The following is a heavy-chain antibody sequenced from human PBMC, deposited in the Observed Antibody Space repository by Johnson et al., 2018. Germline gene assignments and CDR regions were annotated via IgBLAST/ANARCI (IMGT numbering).Heavy chain of an antibody. V-gene: IGHV3-23*04. Sequence: VQLVQSGGGLVQPGGSLRLSCAASGFTFSSYSMNWVRQAPGKGLEGVSYIRRSGGSTYYEDSVKGRFTISSDNSKNTLYLQMNSLRAEDTALYYCAKAPVGWLGEGAEYFQHWGQGTLVTVSS. D-gene: IGHD3-3*01. CDR1: GFTFSSYS. CDR3: AKAPVGWLGEGAEYFQH. CDR2: IRRSGGST. J-gene: IGHJ1*01.